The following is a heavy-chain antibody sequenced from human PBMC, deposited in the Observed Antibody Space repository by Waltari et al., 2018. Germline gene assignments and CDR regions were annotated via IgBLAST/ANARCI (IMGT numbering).Heavy chain of an antibody. CDR2: ISHSGNL. J-gene: IGHJ4*02. V-gene: IGHV4-30-2*01. Sequence: QLQVQESGSGLVKPSQTLSLTCAVSGDSISSGPYAWSWIRQPPGKCLEWIGYISHSGNLYYNPSLKSRVTMSVDRSKKQFSLKLSSVTAADTAVYYCAVSGSYPGSDYWGQGTLVTVSS. CDR3: AVSGSYPGSDY. D-gene: IGHD1-26*01. CDR1: GDSISSGPYA.